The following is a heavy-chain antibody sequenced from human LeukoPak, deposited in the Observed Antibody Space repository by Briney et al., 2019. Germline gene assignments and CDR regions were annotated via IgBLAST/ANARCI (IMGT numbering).Heavy chain of an antibody. CDR1: GGTFSSYA. CDR2: IIPILGIA. D-gene: IGHD3-16*01. Sequence: ASVKVSCKASGGTFSSYAISWVRQAPGQGLEWMGRIIPILGIANYAQKFQGRVTITADKSTSTAYMELSSLRSEDTAAYYCARVPGLQDGSWGQGTLVTVSS. V-gene: IGHV1-69*04. CDR3: ARVPGLQDGS. J-gene: IGHJ4*02.